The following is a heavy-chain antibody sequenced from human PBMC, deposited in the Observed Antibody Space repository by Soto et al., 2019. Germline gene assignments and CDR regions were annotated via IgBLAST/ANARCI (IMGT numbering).Heavy chain of an antibody. CDR2: ISSSGSTI. D-gene: IGHD3-16*01. Sequence: VGSLRLSCAASGFTFSSYEMNWVRQAPGKGLEWVSYISSSGSTIYYADSVKGRFTISRDNAKNSLYLQMNSLRAEDTAVYYCARDRGYNYGMDVWGQGTTVTVSS. CDR1: GFTFSSYE. V-gene: IGHV3-48*03. CDR3: ARDRGYNYGMDV. J-gene: IGHJ6*02.